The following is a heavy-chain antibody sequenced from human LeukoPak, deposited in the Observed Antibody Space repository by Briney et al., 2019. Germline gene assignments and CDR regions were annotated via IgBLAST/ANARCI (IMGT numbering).Heavy chain of an antibody. J-gene: IGHJ4*02. V-gene: IGHV1-46*01. CDR2: INPSGGST. CDR3: ARGGEMATISGY. D-gene: IGHD5-24*01. Sequence: ASVKVSCTASGYTFTGYYMHWVRQAPGQGLEWMGIINPSGGSTSYAQKFQGRVTMTRDMSTNTVYMELSSLRSEDTAVYYCARGGEMATISGYWGQGTLVTVSS. CDR1: GYTFTGYY.